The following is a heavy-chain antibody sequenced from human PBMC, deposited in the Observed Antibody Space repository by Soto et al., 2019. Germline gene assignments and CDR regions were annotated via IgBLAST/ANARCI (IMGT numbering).Heavy chain of an antibody. CDR1: GFAFSRYS. CDR2: ISSSSLTI. CDR3: ARNVAGGSYMDV. V-gene: IGHV3-48*02. D-gene: IGHD6-25*01. Sequence: LRLSCAASGFAFSRYSMDWVRQAPGKGLEWVAYISSSSLTICNADSVKGRFTISRDNAQNSLSLQINSLRDEDSGVYFCARNVAGGSYMDVWGQGTTVTVSS. J-gene: IGHJ6*03.